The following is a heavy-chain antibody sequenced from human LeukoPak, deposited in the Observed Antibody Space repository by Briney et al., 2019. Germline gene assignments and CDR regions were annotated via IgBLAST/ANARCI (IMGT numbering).Heavy chain of an antibody. CDR3: AKAPRFYYDGSGYSSNYFDY. D-gene: IGHD3-22*01. CDR2: ISWNSGSI. CDR1: GFTFDDYA. Sequence: GRSLRLSCAASGFTFDDYAMHWVRQAPGKGLEWVSGISWNSGSIGYADSVKGRFTISRDNAKKSLYLQMNSLRAEDTALYYCAKAPRFYYDGSGYSSNYFDYWGQGTLVTVSS. J-gene: IGHJ4*02. V-gene: IGHV3-9*01.